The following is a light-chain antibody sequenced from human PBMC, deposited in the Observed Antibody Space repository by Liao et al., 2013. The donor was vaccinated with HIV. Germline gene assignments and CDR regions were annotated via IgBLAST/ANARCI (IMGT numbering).Light chain of an antibody. CDR2: YDT. V-gene: IGLV3-21*01. CDR1: NIGSKS. CDR3: QVWDSGSDHYV. Sequence: SYVVTQPPSVSVAPGKTASISCGGNNIGSKSVHWYQQRPGQAPRLVIYYDTDRPSGIPERFSGSNSGNMATLTISRVEAGDEADYYCQVWDSGSDHYVFGTGTKVTVL. J-gene: IGLJ1*01.